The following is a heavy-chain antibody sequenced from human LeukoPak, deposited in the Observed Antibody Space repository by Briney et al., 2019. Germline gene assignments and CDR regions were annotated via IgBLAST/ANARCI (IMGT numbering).Heavy chain of an antibody. CDR2: ISSNGGST. CDR3: ARDSEVGATDY. Sequence: GGSLRLSCAASGFTFSRYAMHWVRQAPGKGLEYVSAISSNGGSTYYANSVKGRFTISRDNSKNTLYLQMGSLRAEDMAVYYCARDSEVGATDYWGQGTLVTVSS. V-gene: IGHV3-64*01. J-gene: IGHJ4*02. D-gene: IGHD1-26*01. CDR1: GFTFSRYA.